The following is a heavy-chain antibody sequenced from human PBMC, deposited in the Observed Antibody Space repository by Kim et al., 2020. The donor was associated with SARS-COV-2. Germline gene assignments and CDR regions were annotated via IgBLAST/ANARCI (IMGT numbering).Heavy chain of an antibody. CDR1: GFTFSSYS. V-gene: IGHV3-21*01. CDR3: ARVGAVAGLGFDY. J-gene: IGHJ4*02. Sequence: GGSLRLSCVASGFTFSSYSMNWVRQAPGKGLEWVSSISSSNNYVYYADSVKGRFTISRDNAKNSLYLQMNSLRAEDTAVYYCARVGAVAGLGFDYWGQGT. CDR2: ISSSNNYV. D-gene: IGHD6-19*01.